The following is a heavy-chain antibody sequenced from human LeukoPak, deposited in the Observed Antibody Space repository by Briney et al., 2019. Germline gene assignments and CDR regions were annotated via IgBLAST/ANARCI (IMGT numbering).Heavy chain of an antibody. CDR1: GYTFTSYY. Sequence: GASVKVSCKTSGYTFTSYYIHWVRQAPGQGLEWLGMINPSVGGTDYAQKFQGTVTMTRDTSTNTVYMELSSLRPEDTAVYYCAREMIAAAGPDYWGQGTLVSVSS. J-gene: IGHJ4*02. V-gene: IGHV1-46*01. D-gene: IGHD6-13*01. CDR2: INPSVGGT. CDR3: AREMIAAAGPDY.